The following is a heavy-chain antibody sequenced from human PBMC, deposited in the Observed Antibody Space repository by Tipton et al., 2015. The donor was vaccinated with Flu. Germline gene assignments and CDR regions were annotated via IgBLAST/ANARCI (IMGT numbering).Heavy chain of an antibody. J-gene: IGHJ6*02. CDR3: ARGSPAAETYYYYYGMDV. D-gene: IGHD2-2*01. V-gene: IGHV4-31*03. CDR2: IYYSGST. Sequence: TLSLTCTVSGGSISSGGYYWSWIRQHPGKGLEWIGHIYYSGSTYYNPSLKSRVTISVDTSKNQFSLKLSSVTAADTAVYYCARGSPAAETYYYYYGMDVWGQGTTVTVSS. CDR1: GGSISSGGYY.